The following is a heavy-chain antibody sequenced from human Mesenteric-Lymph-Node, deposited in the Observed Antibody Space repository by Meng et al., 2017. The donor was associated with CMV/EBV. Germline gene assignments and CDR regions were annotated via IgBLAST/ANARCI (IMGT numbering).Heavy chain of an antibody. J-gene: IGHJ5*02. V-gene: IGHV1-18*01. D-gene: IGHD6-25*01. CDR1: GYTFTNYG. CDR2: ITTYNGNT. Sequence: ASVKVSCKASGYTFTNYGINWVRQAPGQGLEWMGWITTYNGNTNYAQKLQGRVTLTTDSPTTTVYMELRSLRSDDTAVYYCARRAAPDTNWFDPWGQGILVTVSS. CDR3: ARRAAPDTNWFDP.